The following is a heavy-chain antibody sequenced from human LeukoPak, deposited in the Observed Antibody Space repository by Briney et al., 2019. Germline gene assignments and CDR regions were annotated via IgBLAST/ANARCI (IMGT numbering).Heavy chain of an antibody. Sequence: PGGSLRLSCAASGFTVSSNYMSWVRQAPGKGLEWVSVIYSGGSTYYADSVKGRFTISRDNSKNTLYLQMNSLRAEDTAVYYCAREYTNLWFGGEIDYWGQGTLVTVSS. J-gene: IGHJ4*02. V-gene: IGHV3-53*01. CDR2: IYSGGST. D-gene: IGHD3-10*01. CDR3: AREYTNLWFGGEIDY. CDR1: GFTVSSNY.